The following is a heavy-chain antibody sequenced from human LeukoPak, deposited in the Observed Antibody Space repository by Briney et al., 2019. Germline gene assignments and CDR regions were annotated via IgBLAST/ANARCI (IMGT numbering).Heavy chain of an antibody. V-gene: IGHV3-23*01. Sequence: GGSLRLCCAASGFSFSNYDMTWVRQAPGKGLEWVSTIYHSGSPTYYADSVKGRFTISRDNSKNTLCLQMNSLRVEDTAVYYCAKDRIPQVVAPDYWGQGTLVTVS. CDR3: AKDRIPQVVAPDY. CDR1: GFSFSNYD. J-gene: IGHJ4*02. CDR2: IYHSGSPT. D-gene: IGHD2-15*01.